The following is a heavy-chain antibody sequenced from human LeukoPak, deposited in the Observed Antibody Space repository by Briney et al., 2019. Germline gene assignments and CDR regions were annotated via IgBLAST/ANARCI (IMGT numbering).Heavy chain of an antibody. CDR3: ARDYCTRGGDCYKEHLFDP. CDR1: GYTFAIYG. CDR2: ISPYDGDT. J-gene: IGHJ5*02. Sequence: GASVTVSCKASGYTFAIYGISWVRQAPGQGLEWMAWISPYDGDTNYAQNFEGRVTMTTETSTSTAYMELRSLRSDDTAIYYCARDYCTRGGDCYKEHLFDPWGQGTLVTVSS. V-gene: IGHV1-18*01. D-gene: IGHD2-21*02.